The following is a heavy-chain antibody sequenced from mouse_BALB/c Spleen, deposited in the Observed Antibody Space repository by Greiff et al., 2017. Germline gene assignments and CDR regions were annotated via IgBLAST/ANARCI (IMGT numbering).Heavy chain of an antibody. J-gene: IGHJ2*01. V-gene: IGHV1-28*01. Sequence: EVQLQQSGPELMKPGASVKISCKASGYSFTSYYMHWVKQSHGKSLEWIGYIDPFNGGTSYNQKFKGKATLTVDKSSSTAYMHLSSLTSEDSAVYYCAPGSYYWGQGTTLTVSS. CDR1: GYSFTSYY. CDR2: IDPFNGGT. CDR3: APGSYY.